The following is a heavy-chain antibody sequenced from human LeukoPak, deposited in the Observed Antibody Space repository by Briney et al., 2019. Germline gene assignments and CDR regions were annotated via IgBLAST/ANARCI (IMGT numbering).Heavy chain of an antibody. V-gene: IGHV4-34*01. CDR3: ARGTRKIQLWLKGSWFDP. CDR1: GGSFSGYY. CDR2: INHSGRT. D-gene: IGHD5-18*01. Sequence: SETLSLTCAVYGGSFSGYYWSWIRQPPGKGLEWIGEINHSGRTNYNPSLKSRVTISVDTSKNQFSLKLSSVTAADTAVYYCARGTRKIQLWLKGSWFDPWGQGTLVTVSS. J-gene: IGHJ5*02.